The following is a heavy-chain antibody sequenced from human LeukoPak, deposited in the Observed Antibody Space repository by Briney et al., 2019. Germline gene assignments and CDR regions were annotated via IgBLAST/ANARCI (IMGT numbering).Heavy chain of an antibody. CDR3: ARDLTRYCSSTSCQDYYYYMDV. J-gene: IGHJ6*03. Sequence: SETLSLTCTVSGGSISSYYWSWIRQPPGKGLEWIGYIYYSGSSNYNPSLKSRLTISVDPSKNQFSLKLSSVTAADTAVYYCARDLTRYCSSTSCQDYYYYMDVWSKGTTVTISS. CDR2: IYYSGSS. V-gene: IGHV4-59*12. CDR1: GGSISSYY. D-gene: IGHD2-2*01.